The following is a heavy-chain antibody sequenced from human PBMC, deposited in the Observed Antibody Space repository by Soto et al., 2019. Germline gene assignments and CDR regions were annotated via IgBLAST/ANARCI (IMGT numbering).Heavy chain of an antibody. J-gene: IGHJ5*02. D-gene: IGHD5-12*01. V-gene: IGHV5-51*01. CDR1: GYSFTNYW. CDR3: ATCAYSGTLNWFDP. Sequence: GESLKISCKGSGYSFTNYWIGWVRQMPGKGLEWMGSIYPGDSDTRYSPSFQGQVTISAEKSITTAYLQWSSLEASDTAIYYCATCAYSGTLNWFDPWGQGDLVRVS. CDR2: IYPGDSDT.